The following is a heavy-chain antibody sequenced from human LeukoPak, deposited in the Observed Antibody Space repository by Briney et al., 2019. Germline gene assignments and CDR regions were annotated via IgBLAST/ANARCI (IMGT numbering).Heavy chain of an antibody. CDR3: ARGPKQYYYDNSGPGAFGV. CDR1: GFSFSSHS. D-gene: IGHD3-22*01. Sequence: TGGSLRLSCAASGFSFSSHSMNWVRQAPGKGLEWVSYISSSSSTIYYADSVKGRFTISRDNAKNSLYLQMNTLRGEDTAAYYCARGPKQYYYDNSGPGAFGVWGHGTMVTASS. V-gene: IGHV3-48*01. J-gene: IGHJ3*01. CDR2: ISSSSSTI.